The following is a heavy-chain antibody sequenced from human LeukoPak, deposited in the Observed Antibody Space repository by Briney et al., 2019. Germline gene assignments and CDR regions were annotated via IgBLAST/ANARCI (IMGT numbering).Heavy chain of an antibody. CDR2: IYPGDSDV. J-gene: IGHJ4*02. Sequence: AGESLKISCKASGYSFTSYWIGWVRQMPGKGLEWMGIIYPGDSDVRYSPSFQGQVTISADKSISTVYLQWSSLKASDTAMYYCARRLDYYHNNGFYPYYFDFWGQGTLVTVSS. D-gene: IGHD3-22*01. V-gene: IGHV5-51*01. CDR3: ARRLDYYHNNGFYPYYFDF. CDR1: GYSFTSYW.